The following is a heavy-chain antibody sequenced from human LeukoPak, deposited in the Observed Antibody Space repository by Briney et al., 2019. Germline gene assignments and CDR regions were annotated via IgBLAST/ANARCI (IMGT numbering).Heavy chain of an antibody. V-gene: IGHV4-39*07. Sequence: PSETLSLTCTVSGGSISSGGYYWGWIRQPPGKGLEWIGSIYYSGSTYYNPSLKSRVTISVDTSKNQFSLKLSSVTAADTAVYYCARDMTQEAAFDYWGQGTLVTVSS. CDR3: ARDMTQEAAFDY. D-gene: IGHD2-21*02. CDR2: IYYSGST. CDR1: GGSISSGGYY. J-gene: IGHJ4*02.